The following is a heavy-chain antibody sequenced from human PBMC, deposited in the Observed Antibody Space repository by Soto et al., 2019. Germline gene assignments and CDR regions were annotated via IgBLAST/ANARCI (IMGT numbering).Heavy chain of an antibody. CDR2: IYYSGST. V-gene: IGHV4-31*03. CDR1: GGSISSGGYY. Sequence: PSETLSLTCTVSGGSISSGGYYWSWIRRHPGKGLEWIGYIYYSGSTYYNPSLKSRVTISVDTSKNQFSLKLSSVTAADTAVYYCARLSGYYDILTGYYKCHFDYWGQGTLVTVSS. J-gene: IGHJ4*02. CDR3: ARLSGYYDILTGYYKCHFDY. D-gene: IGHD3-9*01.